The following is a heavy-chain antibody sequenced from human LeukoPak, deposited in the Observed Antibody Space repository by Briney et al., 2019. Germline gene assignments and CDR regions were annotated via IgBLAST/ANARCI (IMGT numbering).Heavy chain of an antibody. CDR3: ASGSFFDY. V-gene: IGHV3-48*04. CDR1: GFAFSGYS. CDR2: ISSSSTTI. J-gene: IGHJ4*02. Sequence: GGSLRLSCAASGFAFSGYSMNWVRQAPGKGLEWVSYISSSSTTIFYADSVKGRFTISRDNAKNSLYLQMNSLTADDTAVHYCASGSFFDYWGQGTLVTVSS. D-gene: IGHD6-13*01.